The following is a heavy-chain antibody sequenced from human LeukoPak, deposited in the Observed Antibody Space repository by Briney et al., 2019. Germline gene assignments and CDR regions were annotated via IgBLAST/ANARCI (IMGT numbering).Heavy chain of an antibody. Sequence: SETLSLTCAVYGGSFSGYYWSWIRQPPGKGLEWIGEINHSGSTNYNPSLKSRVTISVDTSKNQFSLKLSSVTAADTAVYYCARGRSLENGGDCYSFDYWGQGTLVTVSS. D-gene: IGHD2-21*02. CDR3: ARGRSLENGGDCYSFDY. CDR2: INHSGST. CDR1: GGSFSGYY. J-gene: IGHJ4*02. V-gene: IGHV4-34*01.